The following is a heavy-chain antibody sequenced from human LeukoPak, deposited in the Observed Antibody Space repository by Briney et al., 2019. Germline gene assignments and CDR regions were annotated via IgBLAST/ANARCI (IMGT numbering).Heavy chain of an antibody. Sequence: PGVPLRLSCAASGLTFSGYSFHWAPQAPDKGLEGVAVNWLDISRESYADSVQGRFNISRHNSKNRLFLQMNSMRADDTAVYYCAAEGGSRNSPPCVFNYWGQGTVVSVSS. CDR3: AAEGGSRNSPPCVFNY. D-gene: IGHD1-7*01. V-gene: IGHV3-33*01. J-gene: IGHJ4*02. CDR2: NWLDISRE. CDR1: GLTFSGYS.